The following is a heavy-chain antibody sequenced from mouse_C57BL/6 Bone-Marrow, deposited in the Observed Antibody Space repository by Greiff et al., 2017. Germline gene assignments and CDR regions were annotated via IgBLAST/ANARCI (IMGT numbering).Heavy chain of an antibody. J-gene: IGHJ1*03. Sequence: EVQRVESGEGLVKPGGSLKLSCAASGFTFSSYAMPWVRQTPEQRLEWVAYISTGGDYIYYADTVKGRFTISRDNARNTLYLQMSSLKSEDTAMYYCTGEGWDEWYFDDWGTGTTVTVSS. CDR3: TGEGWDEWYFDD. D-gene: IGHD4-1*01. CDR2: ISTGGDYI. CDR1: GFTFSSYA. V-gene: IGHV5-9-1*02.